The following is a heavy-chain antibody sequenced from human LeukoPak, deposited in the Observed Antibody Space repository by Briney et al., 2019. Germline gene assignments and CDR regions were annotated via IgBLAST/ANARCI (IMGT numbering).Heavy chain of an antibody. CDR3: ASLYSGYALGDY. Sequence: SETLSLTCTVSGGSISSSSYYWGWIRQPPGKGLEWIGSIYYSGSTYYNPSLKSRVTISVDTSMNQFSLKLSSVTAADTAVYYCASLYSGYALGDYWGQGTLVTVSS. CDR2: IYYSGST. J-gene: IGHJ4*02. V-gene: IGHV4-39*01. CDR1: GGSISSSSYY. D-gene: IGHD5-12*01.